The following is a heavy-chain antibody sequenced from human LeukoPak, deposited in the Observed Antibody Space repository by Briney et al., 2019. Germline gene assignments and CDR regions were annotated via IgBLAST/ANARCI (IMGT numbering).Heavy chain of an antibody. CDR3: ATGSGT. V-gene: IGHV3-23*01. J-gene: IGHJ5*02. CDR2: IGGSGSST. Sequence: GGSLRLSCAASGFTFNNYAMSWVRQAPGKGLEWVSAIGGSGSSTYYTDSVEGRFTISRDNSKNTLYLQMNSLRAEDTAVYYCATGSGTWGQGTRVTVSS. CDR1: GFTFNNYA.